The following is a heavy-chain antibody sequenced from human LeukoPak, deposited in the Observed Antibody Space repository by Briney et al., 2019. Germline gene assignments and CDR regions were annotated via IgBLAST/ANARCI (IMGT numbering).Heavy chain of an antibody. V-gene: IGHV4-39*07. CDR2: IYYSGST. CDR1: GGSISSSSYY. Sequence: KPSESLSLTCTVSGGSISSSSYYWSWIRQPPGKGLEWIGSIYYSGSTYYNPSLKSRVTISVDTSKNQFSLKLSSVTAADTAVYYCARIWPIAARPYYYYYMDVWGKGTTVTVSS. D-gene: IGHD6-13*01. J-gene: IGHJ6*03. CDR3: ARIWPIAARPYYYYYMDV.